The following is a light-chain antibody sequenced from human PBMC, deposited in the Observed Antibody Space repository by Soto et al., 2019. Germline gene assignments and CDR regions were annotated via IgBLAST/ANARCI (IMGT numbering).Light chain of an antibody. V-gene: IGLV2-14*01. J-gene: IGLJ1*01. CDR3: TSYTGGSTYV. CDR1: SSDVGGYNY. CDR2: EVS. Sequence: QSALTQPASVSGSPGQSITISCTGTSSDVGGYNYVSWYQQYPGKAPKLMICEVSNRPSGVSNRFSGSKSGNTASLTISGLQAEDEADYYCTSYTGGSTYVFGTGTKVT.